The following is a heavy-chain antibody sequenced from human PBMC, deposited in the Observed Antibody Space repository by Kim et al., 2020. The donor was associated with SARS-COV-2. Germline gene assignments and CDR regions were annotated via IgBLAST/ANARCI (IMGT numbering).Heavy chain of an antibody. CDR1: GGSISTNNYY. V-gene: IGHV4-39*01. Sequence: SETLSLTCTVSGGSISTNNYYWAWVRQPPGKGLEWIGTVYYNGDTYYYPSLKSRVTISVDTSKNQFSLNLRSVTAADTAVYYCARHSPTVTSGFDPWGQGTLVTVSS. D-gene: IGHD4-4*01. CDR2: VYYNGDT. J-gene: IGHJ5*02. CDR3: ARHSPTVTSGFDP.